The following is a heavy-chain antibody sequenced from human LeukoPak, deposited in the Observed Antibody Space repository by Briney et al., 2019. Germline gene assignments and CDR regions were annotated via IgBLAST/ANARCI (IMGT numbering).Heavy chain of an antibody. CDR2: IYYSGST. V-gene: IGHV4-39*07. CDR3: ASNRYCSGGSCYSNPLDY. D-gene: IGHD2-15*01. J-gene: IGHJ4*02. CDR1: GGSISSSSYY. Sequence: SETLSLTCTVSGGSISSSSYYWGWIRQPPGKELEWIGSIYYSGSTYYNPSLKSRVTISVDTSKNQFSLKLSSVTAADTAVYYCASNRYCSGGSCYSNPLDYWGQGTLVTVSS.